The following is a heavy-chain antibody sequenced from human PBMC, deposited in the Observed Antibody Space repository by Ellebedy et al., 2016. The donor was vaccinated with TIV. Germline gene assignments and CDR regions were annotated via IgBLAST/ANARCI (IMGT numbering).Heavy chain of an antibody. J-gene: IGHJ3*02. CDR1: GYTFTTYY. CDR2: INPTDGTT. Sequence: AASVKVSCKASGYTFTTYYMHWARQAPGQGLEWMGIINPTDGTTSYAQNFQGRVTMTRDTSTSTVYMELSSLISEDTAVYSCAREIRGHRTELDAFDIWGQGTMVTVSS. V-gene: IGHV1-46*01. D-gene: IGHD1-7*01. CDR3: AREIRGHRTELDAFDI.